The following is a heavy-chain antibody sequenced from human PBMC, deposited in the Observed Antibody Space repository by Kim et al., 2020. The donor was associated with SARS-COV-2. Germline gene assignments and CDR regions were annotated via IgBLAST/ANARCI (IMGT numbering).Heavy chain of an antibody. V-gene: IGHV3-33*06. CDR3: AKGIKDEWELLGTSYYYYGMDV. CDR1: GFTFSSYG. Sequence: GGSLRLSCAASGFTFSSYGMHWVRQAPGKGLEWVAVIWYDGSNKYYADSVKGRFTISRDNSKNTLYLQMNSLRAEDTAVYYCAKGIKDEWELLGTSYYYYGMDVWGQGTTVTVSS. J-gene: IGHJ6*02. CDR2: IWYDGSNK. D-gene: IGHD1-26*01.